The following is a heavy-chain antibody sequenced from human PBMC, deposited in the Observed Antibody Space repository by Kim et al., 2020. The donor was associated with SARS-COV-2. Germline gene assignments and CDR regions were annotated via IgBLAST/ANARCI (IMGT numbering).Heavy chain of an antibody. CDR2: IYYSGST. V-gene: IGHV4-39*01. D-gene: IGHD3-3*01. J-gene: IGHJ4*02. CDR3: ARQPEWLIDY. CDR1: GGSISSSSYY. Sequence: SETLSLTCTVSGGSISSSSYYWGWIRQPPGKGLEWIGSIYYSGSTYYNPSLKSRVTISVDTSKNQFSLKLSSVTAADTAVYYCARQPEWLIDYWGQGTLVTVSS.